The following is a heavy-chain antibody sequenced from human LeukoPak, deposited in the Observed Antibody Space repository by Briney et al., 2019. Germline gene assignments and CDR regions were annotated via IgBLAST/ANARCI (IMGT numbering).Heavy chain of an antibody. CDR2: ISNSGSDT. D-gene: IGHD2-2*01. Sequence: GGSLRLSCAASQFNFSDYFMTWIRQAPGKGLEWISYISNSGSDTYYADSVKGRFTIFRDNAKNSLYLQMDSLRAEDTAVYYCARDRWTVGYRSSPSCYDSAFDIWGQGSLVTVAS. CDR1: QFNFSDYF. CDR3: ARDRWTVGYRSSPSCYDSAFDI. J-gene: IGHJ3*02. V-gene: IGHV3-11*04.